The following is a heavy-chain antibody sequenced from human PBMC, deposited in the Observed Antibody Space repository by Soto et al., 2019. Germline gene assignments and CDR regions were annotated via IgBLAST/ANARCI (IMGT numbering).Heavy chain of an antibody. CDR3: AASGAYSSGWYIPANY. D-gene: IGHD6-19*01. Sequence: GGSLRLSCAASGFTFSSYAMSWVRQAPGKGPEWVSAISGSGGSTYYADSVKGRFTISRDNSKNTLYLQMNSLRAEDTAVYYCAASGAYSSGWYIPANYWGQGTLVTSPQ. V-gene: IGHV3-23*01. J-gene: IGHJ4*02. CDR1: GFTFSSYA. CDR2: ISGSGGST.